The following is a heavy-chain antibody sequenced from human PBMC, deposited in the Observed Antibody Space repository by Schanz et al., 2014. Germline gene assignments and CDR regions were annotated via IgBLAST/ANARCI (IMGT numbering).Heavy chain of an antibody. CDR1: GFSFGNYG. Sequence: EVQLLESGGGLVQPGGSLRLSCEASGFSFGNYGMSWVRQAPGKGLEWVSGFDAHDGRAYYADSAKGRFTISRDNSKNTLYLQMNSLRAEDTAVYYCAKGRFGELSAFDIWGQGTMGTVSS. J-gene: IGHJ3*02. CDR3: AKGRFGELSAFDI. CDR2: FDAHDGRA. V-gene: IGHV3-23*01. D-gene: IGHD3-10*01.